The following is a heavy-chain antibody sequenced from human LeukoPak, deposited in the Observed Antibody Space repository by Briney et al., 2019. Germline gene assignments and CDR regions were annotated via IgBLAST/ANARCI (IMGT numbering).Heavy chain of an antibody. J-gene: IGHJ3*02. D-gene: IGHD4/OR15-4a*01. CDR2: ISYDARNK. V-gene: IGHV3-30*14. CDR1: GFTFTAFA. CDR3: ARDKKGADAFDI. Sequence: SGRSLRLSCAASGFTFTAFAMHWVRQAPGKGLEWVAAISYDARNKYYAVSVKGRFTISRDNSKNTLYLQMNSLRAEDTAVYYCARDKKGADAFDIWGQGTMVTVSS.